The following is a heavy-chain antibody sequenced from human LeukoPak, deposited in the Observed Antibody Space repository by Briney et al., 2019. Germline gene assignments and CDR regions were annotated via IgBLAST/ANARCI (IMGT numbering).Heavy chain of an antibody. D-gene: IGHD6-19*01. Sequence: ASVKVSCKASGGTFSSYAISWVRQAPGQGLEWMGRIIPILGIANYAQKFQGRVTITADKSTSTAYMELSSLRSEDTAVYYCARVGIAVAGNNYWGQGTLVTVSS. CDR2: IIPILGIA. V-gene: IGHV1-69*04. CDR3: ARVGIAVAGNNY. J-gene: IGHJ4*02. CDR1: GGTFSSYA.